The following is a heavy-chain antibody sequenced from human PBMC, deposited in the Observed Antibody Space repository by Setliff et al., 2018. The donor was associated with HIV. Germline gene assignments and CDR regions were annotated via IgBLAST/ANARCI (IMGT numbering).Heavy chain of an antibody. CDR1: GGSINSRSYY. D-gene: IGHD2-8*02. Sequence: PSETLSLTCTVSGGSINSRSYYWAWIRQPPGKGLEWVASIYFSGTPYYNPSLKNLVTIYVDTSKNQFSLKLSSVTAADTAVYYCARRGMWSYETGGNPTATFDYWGQGVLVTVSS. CDR2: IYFSGTP. V-gene: IGHV4-39*01. CDR3: ARRGMWSYETGGNPTATFDY. J-gene: IGHJ4*02.